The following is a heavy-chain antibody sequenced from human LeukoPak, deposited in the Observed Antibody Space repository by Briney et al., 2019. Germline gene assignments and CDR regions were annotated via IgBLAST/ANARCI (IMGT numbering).Heavy chain of an antibody. V-gene: IGHV1-2*02. Sequence: ASVKVSCKTSGYIFTGYYIHWVRQAPGQGLEWMGWINPNTGGTNYAQDFQGRVTMTRDTYVSTAYMDLRSLKSDDTAVYFCARERESGRSDAFDFWGQRTMVTVSS. CDR1: GYIFTGYY. CDR3: ARERESGRSDAFDF. CDR2: INPNTGGT. J-gene: IGHJ3*01. D-gene: IGHD3-10*01.